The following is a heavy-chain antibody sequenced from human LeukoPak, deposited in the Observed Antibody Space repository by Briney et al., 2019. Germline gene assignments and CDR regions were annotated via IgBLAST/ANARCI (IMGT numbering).Heavy chain of an antibody. CDR1: GFTFTSSA. CDR3: AVLSSGWPFDY. J-gene: IGHJ4*02. D-gene: IGHD6-19*01. Sequence: SAKVSCKASGFTFTSSAVQWVRQARGQRLEWIGWIVVGSGNTNYAQKFQERVTITRDMSTSTAYMELSSLRSEDTAVYYCAVLSSGWPFDYWGQGTLVTVSS. CDR2: IVVGSGNT. V-gene: IGHV1-58*01.